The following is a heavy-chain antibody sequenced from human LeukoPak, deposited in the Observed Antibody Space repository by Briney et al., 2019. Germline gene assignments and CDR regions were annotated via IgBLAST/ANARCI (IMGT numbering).Heavy chain of an antibody. J-gene: IGHJ5*02. CDR2: IYYSGST. CDR3: ARALGYCSSTSCYGSGWFDP. V-gene: IGHV4-59*01. Sequence: PSETLSLTCTVSGDSISSYYWSWIRQPPGKGLEWIGYIYYSGSTNYNPSLRSRVTISVDTSKNQFSLKLSSVTAADTAVYYCARALGYCSSTSCYGSGWFDPWGQGTLVTVSS. D-gene: IGHD2-2*01. CDR1: GDSISSYY.